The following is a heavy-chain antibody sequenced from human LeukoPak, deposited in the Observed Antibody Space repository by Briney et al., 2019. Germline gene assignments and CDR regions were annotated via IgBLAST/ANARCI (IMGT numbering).Heavy chain of an antibody. CDR1: GGSISSYY. V-gene: IGHV4-59*01. CDR3: ARIPGIAAAGHYYYGMDV. J-gene: IGHJ6*02. CDR2: IYYSGST. Sequence: PSETLSLTCTVSGGSISSYYWSRIRQPPGKGLEWIGYIYYSGSTNYNPSLKSRVTISVDTSKNQFPLKLSSVTAADTAVYYCARIPGIAAAGHYYYGMDVWGQGTTVTVSS. D-gene: IGHD6-13*01.